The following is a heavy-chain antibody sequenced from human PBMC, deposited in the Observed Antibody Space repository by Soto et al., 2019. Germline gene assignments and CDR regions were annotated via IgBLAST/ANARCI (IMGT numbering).Heavy chain of an antibody. D-gene: IGHD2-2*01. CDR2: ISGSGGST. V-gene: IGHV3-23*01. Sequence: GGSLRLSCAASGFTFRSHAMNWVRQAPGEGLRWVSGISGSGGSTYYADSVKGRLTISRDNSKNTLYLQMNSLRAEDTAIYYCASTPYCTTPSCYAGYFDHWGLGTQVTVSS. J-gene: IGHJ4*02. CDR1: GFTFRSHA. CDR3: ASTPYCTTPSCYAGYFDH.